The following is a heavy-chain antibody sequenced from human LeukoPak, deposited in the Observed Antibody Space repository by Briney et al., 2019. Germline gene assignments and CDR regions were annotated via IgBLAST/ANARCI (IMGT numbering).Heavy chain of an antibody. CDR3: AREGELLYFDY. CDR1: GYTFTGYY. CDR2: IIPIFGTA. Sequence: SVKVSCKASGYTFTGYYMHWVRQAPGQGLEWMGGIIPIFGTANYAQKFQGRVTITADESTSTAYMELSSLRSEDTAVYYCAREGELLYFDYWGQGTLVTVSS. J-gene: IGHJ4*02. D-gene: IGHD3-10*01. V-gene: IGHV1-69*01.